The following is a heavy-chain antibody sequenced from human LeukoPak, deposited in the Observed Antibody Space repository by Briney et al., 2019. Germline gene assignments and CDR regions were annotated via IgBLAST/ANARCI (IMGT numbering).Heavy chain of an antibody. V-gene: IGHV1-69*13. D-gene: IGHD4-17*01. CDR3: ARGYGDYIRPPAH. J-gene: IGHJ4*02. CDR1: GGTFSSYA. Sequence: ASVKVSCKASGGTFSSYAISWVRQAPGQGLEWMGGIIPIFGTANYAQEFQGRVTITADESTSTAYMELSSLRSEDTAVYYCARGYGDYIRPPAHWGQGTLVTVSS. CDR2: IIPIFGTA.